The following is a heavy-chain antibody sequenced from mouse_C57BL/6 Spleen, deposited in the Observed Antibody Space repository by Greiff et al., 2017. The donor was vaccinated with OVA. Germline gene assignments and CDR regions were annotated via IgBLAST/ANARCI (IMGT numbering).Heavy chain of an antibody. Sequence: EVQGVESGGGLVQPKGSLKLSCAASGFTFNTYAMHWVRQAPGKGLEWVARIRSKSSNYATYYADSVKDRFTISRDDSQSMLYLQMNNLKTEDTAMYYCVRDTDYGSSYWYFDVWGTGTTVTVSS. D-gene: IGHD1-1*01. J-gene: IGHJ1*03. CDR1: GFTFNTYA. V-gene: IGHV10-3*01. CDR3: VRDTDYGSSYWYFDV. CDR2: IRSKSSNYAT.